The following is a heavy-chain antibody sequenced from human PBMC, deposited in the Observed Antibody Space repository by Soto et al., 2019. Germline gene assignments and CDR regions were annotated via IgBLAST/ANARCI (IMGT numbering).Heavy chain of an antibody. CDR2: INQDESEK. Sequence: EVQLVESGGGLVQPGGSLRLSGTASGFTFSDSWMTWVRQAPGKGLELVARINQDESEKKYADSVKGRFAISRDNAKNSTYLQTDSMRGEDTAVYYGVRGGSTYASWGQGALVTVSS. D-gene: IGHD4-4*01. J-gene: IGHJ5*02. CDR3: VRGGSTYAS. V-gene: IGHV3-7*01. CDR1: GFTFSDSW.